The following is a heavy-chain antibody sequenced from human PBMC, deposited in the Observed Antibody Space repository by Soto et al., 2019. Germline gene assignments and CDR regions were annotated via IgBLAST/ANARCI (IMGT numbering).Heavy chain of an antibody. J-gene: IGHJ4*02. D-gene: IGHD3-3*01. V-gene: IGHV4-61*01. Sequence: SETLSLTCTVSRGSVTSGSYYWSWVRQPPGKGLEWIGHIYYSGSADYNPSLKSRVTMSIDTSTNRISLELTSVTAADTAVYYCARRPITILLVVTDTPGYFDYWGQGTLVTVSS. CDR1: RGSVTSGSYY. CDR2: IYYSGSA. CDR3: ARRPITILLVVTDTPGYFDY.